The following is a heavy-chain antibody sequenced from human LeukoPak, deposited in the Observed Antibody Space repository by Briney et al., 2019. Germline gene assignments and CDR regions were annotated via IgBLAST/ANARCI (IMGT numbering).Heavy chain of an antibody. V-gene: IGHV3-7*01. Sequence: GGSLRLSCAASGFTFSRYSMNWVRQAPGKGLEWVANIKQDGGEKYYVDSVKGRFTISRDNAKNSLYLQMNSLRAEDTAVYYCARDKVVGATNFDYWGQGTLVTVSS. D-gene: IGHD1-26*01. CDR2: IKQDGGEK. CDR3: ARDKVVGATNFDY. J-gene: IGHJ4*02. CDR1: GFTFSRYS.